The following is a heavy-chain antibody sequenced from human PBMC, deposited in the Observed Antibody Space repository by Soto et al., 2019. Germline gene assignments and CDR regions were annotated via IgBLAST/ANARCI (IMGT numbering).Heavy chain of an antibody. Sequence: GGSLRLSCVASGFTFSNNDMTWVRQAPGKGLEWVSTIDGTSTFSNYADSVEGRFTISRDNSRNTVYLQMNSLRADDTAVYYCAKSSGWFTAWGQGPLVTVS. D-gene: IGHD3-10*01. CDR1: GFTFSNND. CDR2: IDGTSTFS. J-gene: IGHJ5*02. CDR3: AKSSGWFTA. V-gene: IGHV3-23*05.